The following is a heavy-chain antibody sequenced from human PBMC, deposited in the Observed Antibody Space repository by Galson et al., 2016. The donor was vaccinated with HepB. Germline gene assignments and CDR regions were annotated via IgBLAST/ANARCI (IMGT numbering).Heavy chain of an antibody. Sequence: SLRLSCAASGFTFSSYAMDWVRQAPRKGLEWVSAISRSGDAIYYADSVKGRFTIFRDNSKDTLYLQMNSLRAEDTAVYYCAKEVGTVHPSNWFDPWGQGTLVTVSS. D-gene: IGHD1-26*01. CDR2: ISRSGDAI. CDR1: GFTFSSYA. J-gene: IGHJ5*02. V-gene: IGHV3-23*01. CDR3: AKEVGTVHPSNWFDP.